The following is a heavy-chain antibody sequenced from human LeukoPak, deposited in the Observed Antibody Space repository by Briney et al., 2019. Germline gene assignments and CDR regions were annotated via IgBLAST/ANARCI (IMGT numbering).Heavy chain of an antibody. V-gene: IGHV3-53*01. CDR3: ASQKQYCSSTSCIS. Sequence: GGSLRLSCAAYGFTVSSNYMSWVRQAPGKGLEWVSVIYSGGSTYYADSVKGRFTISRDNSKNTLYLQMNSLRAEDTAVYYCASQKQYCSSTSCISWGQGTLVTVSS. J-gene: IGHJ5*02. CDR2: IYSGGST. D-gene: IGHD2-2*01. CDR1: GFTVSSNY.